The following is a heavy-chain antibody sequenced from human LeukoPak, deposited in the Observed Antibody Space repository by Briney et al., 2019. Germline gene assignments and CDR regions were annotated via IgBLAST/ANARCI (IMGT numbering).Heavy chain of an antibody. CDR1: GYTFTGYY. D-gene: IGHD2-15*01. CDR3: AREVVVVAATEGGMCY. Sequence: ASVKVSCKASGYTFTGYYVHWVRQAPGQELEWMGWINPNSGGTNYAQKFQGRVTMTRDTSISTAYMELSRLRSDDTAVYYCAREVVVVAATEGGMCYWGQGTLVTVSS. J-gene: IGHJ4*02. CDR2: INPNSGGT. V-gene: IGHV1-2*02.